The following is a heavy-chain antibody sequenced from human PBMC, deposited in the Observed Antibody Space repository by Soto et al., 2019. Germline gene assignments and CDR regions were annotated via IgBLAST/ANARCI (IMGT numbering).Heavy chain of an antibody. CDR1: RFTFSNYW. V-gene: IGHV3-7*03. CDR3: ARDAVSY. CDR2: IKEDESEK. D-gene: IGHD3-16*01. Sequence: EVQLVESGGGLVQPGGSLRLSCAASRFTFSNYWMSWVRQAPGKGLEWVANIKEDESEKYYVNSVKGRFTISRDNAKNSLYLQMNSLRAEDTAVYYCARDAVSYWGQGTLVTVSS. J-gene: IGHJ4*02.